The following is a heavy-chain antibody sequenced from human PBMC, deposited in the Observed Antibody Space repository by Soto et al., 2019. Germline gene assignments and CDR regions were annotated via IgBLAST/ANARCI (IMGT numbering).Heavy chain of an antibody. CDR3: VRQWGGWELQHNWFDP. Sequence: SETLSLTCSVSGGSFDSRDYYWAWIRQPPGKGLEWIGSVSDTGSPSYNPSLKSRLTISVDTSKNIFSLILSSVTAADTAVYYCVRQWGGWELQHNWFDPWGPGTLVTVSS. CDR2: VSDTGSP. D-gene: IGHD2-15*01. V-gene: IGHV4-39*01. J-gene: IGHJ5*02. CDR1: GGSFDSRDYY.